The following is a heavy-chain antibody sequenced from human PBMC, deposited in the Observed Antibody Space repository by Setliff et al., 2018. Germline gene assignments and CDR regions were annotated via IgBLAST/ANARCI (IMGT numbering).Heavy chain of an antibody. J-gene: IGHJ5*02. CDR3: ARGPGSGNSYWFDH. CDR1: GFTFSNAW. Sequence: PGGSLRLSCTASGFTFSNAWMSWVRQAPGKGLEWVANIKQDEGEKYYVDTVKGRFTVSRDNAKNSLYLQMNSLRVEDTAVYYCARGPGSGNSYWFDHWGQGTLVTVSS. D-gene: IGHD3-10*01. V-gene: IGHV3-7*04. CDR2: IKQDEGEK.